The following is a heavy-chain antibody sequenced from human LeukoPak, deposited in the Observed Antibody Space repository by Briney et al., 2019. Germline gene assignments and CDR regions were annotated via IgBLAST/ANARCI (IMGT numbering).Heavy chain of an antibody. CDR2: ISSSSYI. CDR1: GFTFSSYS. V-gene: IGHV3-21*01. D-gene: IGHD3-10*01. Sequence: PGGSLRLSCAASGFTFSSYSMSWVRQAPGKGLEWVSSISSSSYIYYADSLKGLFTISRHNAKKSLYLKMNRLGAEDTALYYFARDHTCSGSYHFDYWGQGTLVTVSS. J-gene: IGHJ4*02. CDR3: ARDHTCSGSYHFDY.